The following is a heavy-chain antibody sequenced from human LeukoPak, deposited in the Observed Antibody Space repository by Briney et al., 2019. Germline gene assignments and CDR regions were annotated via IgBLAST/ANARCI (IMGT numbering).Heavy chain of an antibody. D-gene: IGHD3-10*01. CDR2: ISYDGSNK. J-gene: IGHJ6*04. CDR3: AREWWRLLWFGEPEVQGMDV. V-gene: IGHV3-30-3*01. Sequence: GGSLRLSCAASGFTFSSYAMHWVRQAPGKGLEGVAVISYDGSNKYYADSVKGRFTISRDNFKNTLYLQMNSLRAEDTAVYYCAREWWRLLWFGEPEVQGMDVWGKGTTVTVSS. CDR1: GFTFSSYA.